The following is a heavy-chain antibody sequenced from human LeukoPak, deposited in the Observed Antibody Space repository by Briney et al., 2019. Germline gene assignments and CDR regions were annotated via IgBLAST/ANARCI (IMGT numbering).Heavy chain of an antibody. Sequence: SETLSLTCSISGGPVSTHYWTWIRQPPGKGLEWIGYVLYNGITNYNPSLRGRITISVDTSQNQFSLSLRSVTAADTAVYYCARDLTTVTKGFDIWGQGTMVTVSS. CDR3: ARDLTTVTKGFDI. CDR1: GGPVSTHY. J-gene: IGHJ3*02. D-gene: IGHD4-17*01. CDR2: VLYNGIT. V-gene: IGHV4-59*02.